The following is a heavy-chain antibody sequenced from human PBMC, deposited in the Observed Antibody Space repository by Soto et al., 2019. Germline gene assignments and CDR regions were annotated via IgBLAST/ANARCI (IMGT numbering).Heavy chain of an antibody. CDR1: GGSISSGCYY. Sequence: PSETLSLTCPVSGGSISSGCYYWSWIRQHPGKGLEWIGYIYYSGSTYYNPSLKSRVTISVDTSKNQFSLKLSSVTAADTAVYYCARDSRKGPRGIIHFYFDYWGQGTLVTVSS. J-gene: IGHJ4*02. CDR3: ARDSRKGPRGIIHFYFDY. D-gene: IGHD3-10*01. CDR2: IYYSGST. V-gene: IGHV4-31*03.